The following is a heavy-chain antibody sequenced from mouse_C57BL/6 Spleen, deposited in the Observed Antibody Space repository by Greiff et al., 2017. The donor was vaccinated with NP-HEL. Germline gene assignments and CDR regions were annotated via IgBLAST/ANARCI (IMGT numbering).Heavy chain of an antibody. CDR1: GFTFTDYY. D-gene: IGHD2-3*01. V-gene: IGHV7-3*01. Sequence: EVQVVESGGGLVQPGGSLSLSCAASGFTFTDYYMSWVRQPPGKALEWLGFIRNKANGYTTEYSASVKGRFTISRDNSQSILYLQMNALRPTDSATYYYASSGGYYNYAMDYWGQGTSVTVSS. CDR3: ASSGGYYNYAMDY. J-gene: IGHJ4*01. CDR2: IRNKANGYTT.